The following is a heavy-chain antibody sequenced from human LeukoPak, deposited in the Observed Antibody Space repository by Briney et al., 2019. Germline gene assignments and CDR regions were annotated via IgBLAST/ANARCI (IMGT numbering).Heavy chain of an antibody. CDR2: ISSSSSYI. D-gene: IGHD1-26*01. V-gene: IGHV3-21*01. J-gene: IGHJ6*03. CDR3: ARAGARGRTPGIDYYYYYMDV. CDR1: GFTFSSYE. Sequence: GGSLRLSCAASGFTFSSYEMNWVRQAPGKGLEWVSSISSSSSYIYYADSVKGRFTISRDNAKNSLYLQMNSLRAEDTAVYYCARAGARGRTPGIDYYYYYMDVWGKGTTVTVSS.